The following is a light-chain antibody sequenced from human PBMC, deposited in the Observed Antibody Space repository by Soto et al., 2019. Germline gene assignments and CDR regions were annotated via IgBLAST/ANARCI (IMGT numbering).Light chain of an antibody. Sequence: IVMTQSPATLSVSPGERATLSCRASQSISSKLAWYQQKPGQAPRLLVYGASTRATGIPARFSGSGAGTDFTLTITSLQSEDFGVYFCQQYKDWPTTFGQGTKVDIK. CDR1: QSISSK. J-gene: IGKJ1*01. V-gene: IGKV3-15*01. CDR2: GAS. CDR3: QQYKDWPTT.